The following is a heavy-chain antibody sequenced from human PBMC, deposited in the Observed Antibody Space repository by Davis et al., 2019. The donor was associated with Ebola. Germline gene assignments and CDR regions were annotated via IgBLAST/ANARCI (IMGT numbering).Heavy chain of an antibody. CDR2: IIPLFGTT. V-gene: IGHV1-69*06. Sequence: SVQVSCNASGNTISTYTIDWVRQAPGQGLEWMGGIIPLFGTTNYAQKFRGRVMITADKSTRIAYMELNSLTSEDTAVYYCARGPSVATAHYFDYWGQGTLVTVSS. J-gene: IGHJ4*02. CDR1: GNTISTYT. D-gene: IGHD2-21*02. CDR3: ARGPSVATAHYFDY.